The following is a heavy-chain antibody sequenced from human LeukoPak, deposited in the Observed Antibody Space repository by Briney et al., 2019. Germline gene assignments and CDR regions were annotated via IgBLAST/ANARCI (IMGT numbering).Heavy chain of an antibody. D-gene: IGHD3-22*01. CDR2: ISAYNGNT. CDR3: ARDFSYYYYDSSGYYYFDY. CDR1: GGTFSSYA. J-gene: IGHJ4*02. Sequence: GASVKVSCKASGGTFSSYAISWVRQAPGQGLEWMGWISAYNGNTNYAQKLQGRVTMTTDTSTSTAYMELRSLRSDDTAVYYCARDFSYYYYDSSGYYYFDYWGQGALVTVSS. V-gene: IGHV1-18*01.